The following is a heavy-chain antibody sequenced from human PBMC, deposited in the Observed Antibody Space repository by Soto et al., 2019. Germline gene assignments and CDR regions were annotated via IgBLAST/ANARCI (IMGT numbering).Heavy chain of an antibody. CDR2: IYYSGST. D-gene: IGHD3-3*01. CDR3: ARDLDVTIFGVVPYGMDV. CDR1: GGSISSGGYY. J-gene: IGHJ6*02. Sequence: SETLSLTCTVSGGSISSGGYYWSWIRQHPGKGLEWIGYIYYSGSTYYNPSLKSRVTISVDTSKNQFSLKLSSVTAADTAVYYCARDLDVTIFGVVPYGMDVRGQGTTVTVS. V-gene: IGHV4-31*03.